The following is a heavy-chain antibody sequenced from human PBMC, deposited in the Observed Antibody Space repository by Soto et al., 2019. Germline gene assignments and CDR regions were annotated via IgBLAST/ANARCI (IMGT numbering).Heavy chain of an antibody. CDR2: IYGDDDK. CDR1: GFSLTTSGVG. CDR3: AHNPSYRTIWYIRDDWFVP. V-gene: IGHV2-5*02. Sequence: QITLNESGPALVKPTQTLTLTCTFSGFSLTTSGVGVHWLRQPPGKALEWLAVIYGDDDKRYNPSLETRLTITKDTSKNQVVLTTTNMDPRDTATYYCAHNPSYRTIWYIRDDWFVPWGQGTLVTVSS. J-gene: IGHJ5*02. D-gene: IGHD6-13*01.